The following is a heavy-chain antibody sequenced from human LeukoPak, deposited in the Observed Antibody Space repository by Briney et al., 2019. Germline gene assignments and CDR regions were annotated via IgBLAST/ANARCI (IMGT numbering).Heavy chain of an antibody. Sequence: GGSLRLSCATSGFSFSSYGMSWVRQAPGKGLEWVSSISGLSGRTYYADSVKGRVTISRDNSKNALSLQMNSLRAEDTAVYYCAREASTYYYGSGSYNNFDYWGQGTLVTVSS. J-gene: IGHJ4*02. CDR1: GFSFSSYG. CDR2: ISGLSGRT. D-gene: IGHD3-10*01. CDR3: AREASTYYYGSGSYNNFDY. V-gene: IGHV3-23*01.